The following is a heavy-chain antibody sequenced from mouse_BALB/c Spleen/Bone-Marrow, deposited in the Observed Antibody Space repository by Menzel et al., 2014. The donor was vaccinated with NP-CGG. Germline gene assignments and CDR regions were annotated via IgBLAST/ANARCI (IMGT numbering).Heavy chain of an antibody. V-gene: IGHV5-9-4*01. CDR3: VRAYGSSYAMDY. CDR2: ISSGGNYT. D-gene: IGHD1-1*01. CDR1: GFTFSSYA. Sequence: DVMLVESGGGLVKPGGSLKLSCAAPGFTFSSYAMSWVRQSPEKRLEWVAEISSGGNYTYYPDTVTGRFTISRDNAKNILYLEMSSLRSDDTAMYYCVRAYGSSYAMDYWGQGTSVTVSS. J-gene: IGHJ4*01.